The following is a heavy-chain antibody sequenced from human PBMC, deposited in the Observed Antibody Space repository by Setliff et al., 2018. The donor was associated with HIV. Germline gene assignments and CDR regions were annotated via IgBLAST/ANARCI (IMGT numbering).Heavy chain of an antibody. V-gene: IGHV1-18*01. CDR3: AREGLWFGDRGYYMDV. CDR2: IGTYNGDT. CDR1: GYTFTSSG. J-gene: IGHJ6*03. Sequence: ASVKVSCKASGYTFTSSGNTWVRQAPGQGLEWMGWIGTYNGDTNYAQKFQGRVTMTTETSTSTADMDVRSLISDDPAVYYCAREGLWFGDRGYYMDVWGTGTAVTVSS. D-gene: IGHD3-10*01.